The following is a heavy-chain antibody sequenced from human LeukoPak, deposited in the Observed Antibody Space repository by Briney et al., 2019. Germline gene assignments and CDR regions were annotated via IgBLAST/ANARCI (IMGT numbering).Heavy chain of an antibody. CDR2: TRVYNGDT. Sequence: ASVKVSCKASGYTFTSYGISWVRQAPGQGLEWMGWTRVYNGDTNYAQKLQGRVTMTTDTSTSTAYMELRSLRSDDTAVYYCATGYCSSTNCRIDYWGQGTLVSVSS. J-gene: IGHJ4*02. D-gene: IGHD2-2*03. CDR1: GYTFTSYG. CDR3: ATGYCSSTNCRIDY. V-gene: IGHV1-18*01.